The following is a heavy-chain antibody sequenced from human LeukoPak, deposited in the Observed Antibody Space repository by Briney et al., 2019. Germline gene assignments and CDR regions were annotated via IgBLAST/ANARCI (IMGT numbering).Heavy chain of an antibody. CDR2: ISGSGDST. V-gene: IGHV3-23*01. D-gene: IGHD5-18*01. J-gene: IGHJ4*02. CDR3: ARAVDTAQGGGGY. CDR1: GFTFNNYA. Sequence: PGGSLRLSCAASGFTFNNYAMNWVRQAPGKGLEWVSGISGSGDSTYYADSVKGRFTISRDNSKNTLYLQMNSLRAEDTAVYYCARAVDTAQGGGGYWGQGTLVTVSP.